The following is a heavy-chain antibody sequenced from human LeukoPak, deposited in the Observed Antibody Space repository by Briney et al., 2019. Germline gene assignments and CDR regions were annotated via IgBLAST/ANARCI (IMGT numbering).Heavy chain of an antibody. Sequence: SETLSLTCTVSGGSITGYYWGWIRQPPGKGLEWIGYIYHSGSTKYNPSLKSRVTMSVDTSKNYFSLKLSSVTAADTAVYYCARDAVAGRVYYFDYWGQGILVTVSS. CDR2: IYHSGST. V-gene: IGHV4-59*01. CDR3: ARDAVAGRVYYFDY. D-gene: IGHD6-19*01. CDR1: GGSITGYY. J-gene: IGHJ4*02.